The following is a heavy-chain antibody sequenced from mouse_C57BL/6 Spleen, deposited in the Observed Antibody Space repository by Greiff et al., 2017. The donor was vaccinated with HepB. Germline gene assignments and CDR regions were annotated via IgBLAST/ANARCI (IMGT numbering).Heavy chain of an antibody. D-gene: IGHD2-1*01. CDR2: ISGGGGNT. Sequence: EVQLVESGGGLLKPGGSLKLSCAASASTFSSYTFSWVRQTPEKRLEWVATISGGGGNTYYPDSVKGRFTIARDNAKNTLDLQMSSMRSEDTALYYCTRREDGNLYYYAMDYWGQGTSVTVSS. V-gene: IGHV5-9*01. CDR3: TRREDGNLYYYAMDY. CDR1: ASTFSSYT. J-gene: IGHJ4*01.